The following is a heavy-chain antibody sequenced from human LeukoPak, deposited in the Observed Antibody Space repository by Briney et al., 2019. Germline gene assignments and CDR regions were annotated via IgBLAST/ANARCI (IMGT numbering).Heavy chain of an antibody. D-gene: IGHD5-12*01. CDR3: ARERYSGYYFDY. V-gene: IGHV3-74*01. CDR1: GFTFSSFW. Sequence: PGGSLRLSCAASGFTFSSFWMYWVRQAPGKGLVWVSRINSDGGSTTYADSVKGRFTISRDNAKNTVYLQMNSLRAEDTAVYYCARERYSGYYFDYWGQGTLVTVSS. CDR2: INSDGGST. J-gene: IGHJ4*02.